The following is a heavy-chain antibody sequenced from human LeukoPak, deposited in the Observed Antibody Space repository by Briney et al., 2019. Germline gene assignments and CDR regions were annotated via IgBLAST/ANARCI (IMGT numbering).Heavy chain of an antibody. V-gene: IGHV4-4*07. Sequence: SETLSLTCSVSGGSIRGDYWSWIRQPAGKRLEWIGRIDGSGSTHYNPSFESRVTMSGDTSKNRFSLKLSSVTAADTAVYYCARDSKAVDGSGDFDYWGQGTLVTVSS. D-gene: IGHD6-13*01. J-gene: IGHJ4*02. CDR1: GGSIRGDY. CDR3: ARDSKAVDGSGDFDY. CDR2: IDGSGST.